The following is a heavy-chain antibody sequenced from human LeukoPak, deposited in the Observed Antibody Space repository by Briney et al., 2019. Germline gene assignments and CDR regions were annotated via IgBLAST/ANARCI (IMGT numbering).Heavy chain of an antibody. J-gene: IGHJ4*02. Sequence: GASVKVSCKASGYTFTSYYMHWVRQAPGQGLEWMGIINPSGGSTSYAQKFQGRVTMTRDMSTSTAYMELRSLRSDDTAVYYCARVNSSGCFDYWGQGTLVTVSS. CDR2: INPSGGST. V-gene: IGHV1-46*01. CDR3: ARVNSSGCFDY. D-gene: IGHD3-22*01. CDR1: GYTFTSYY.